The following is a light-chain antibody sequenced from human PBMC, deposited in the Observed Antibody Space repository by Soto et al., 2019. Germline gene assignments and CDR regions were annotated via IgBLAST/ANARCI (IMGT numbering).Light chain of an antibody. CDR1: QSVSSN. V-gene: IGKV3-15*01. Sequence: EIVMTQSPATLSVSPGERPTLSCRASQSVSSNLAWYQQKPCQAPRLLIYGASTRATGIPARFSGSGSGTEFTLTISSLQSEDFAVYYCQQYNNWPPLTFGGGTKVEIK. CDR3: QQYNNWPPLT. J-gene: IGKJ4*01. CDR2: GAS.